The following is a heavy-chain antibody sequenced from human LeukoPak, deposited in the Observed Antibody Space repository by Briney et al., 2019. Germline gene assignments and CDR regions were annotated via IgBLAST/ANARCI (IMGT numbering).Heavy chain of an antibody. J-gene: IGHJ4*02. CDR1: GYTFTGYY. CDR3: ARVFGRQLPDC. V-gene: IGHV1-2*02. Sequence: GASVKVSCKASGYTFTGYYLHWVRQAPGQGLEWMGWIKPNSGGTNYAQKFQGRVTMTRDTSISTAYMEVSRLISDDTAVYYCARVFGRQLPDCWGQGTLVTVSS. CDR2: IKPNSGGT. D-gene: IGHD1-26*01.